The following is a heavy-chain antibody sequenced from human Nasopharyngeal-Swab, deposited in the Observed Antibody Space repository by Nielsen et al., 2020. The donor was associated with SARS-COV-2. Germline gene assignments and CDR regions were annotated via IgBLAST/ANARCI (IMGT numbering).Heavy chain of an antibody. V-gene: IGHV3-23*01. Sequence: GESLKISCAASGFTFSSYGMNWVRPAPGKGLEWVSAMTGRGAYTYYADSVKGRFTISRDNSKNTLYMQMNSLRADDTAIYYCVKDKGEPLWSIFDSWGQGTLVTVSS. CDR3: VKDKGEPLWSIFDS. CDR2: MTGRGAYT. J-gene: IGHJ4*02. CDR1: GFTFSSYG. D-gene: IGHD3-16*01.